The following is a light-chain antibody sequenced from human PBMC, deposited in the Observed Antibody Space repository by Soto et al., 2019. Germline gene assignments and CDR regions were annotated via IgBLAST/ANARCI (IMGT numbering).Light chain of an antibody. CDR2: GAS. CDR3: QQYGSSPLIT. CDR1: HSVPTNY. V-gene: IGKV3-20*01. Sequence: EIVLTQSPGTLSLSPGERVTLSCRASHSVPTNYLAWYQQKPGQSPRPLIYGASTRATGIPERFSGSGSGTDFTLTISRLEPEDFAVYYCQQYGSSPLITFGQGTRLEIK. J-gene: IGKJ5*01.